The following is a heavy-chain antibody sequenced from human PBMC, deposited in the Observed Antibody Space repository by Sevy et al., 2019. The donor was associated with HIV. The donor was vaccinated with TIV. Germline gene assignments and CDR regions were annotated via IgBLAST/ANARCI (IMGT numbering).Heavy chain of an antibody. CDR2: ISYDGSNK. CDR1: GFTFSSYA. Sequence: GGSPRLSCAASGFTFSSYAMHWVRQAPGKGLEWVAVISYDGSNKYYADSVKGRFTISRDNAKNTLYLQMNSLRAEDTAVYYCARQYYDSSDDDTYYYGMDVWGQGTTVTVSS. CDR3: ARQYYDSSDDDTYYYGMDV. J-gene: IGHJ6*02. V-gene: IGHV3-30*04. D-gene: IGHD3-22*01.